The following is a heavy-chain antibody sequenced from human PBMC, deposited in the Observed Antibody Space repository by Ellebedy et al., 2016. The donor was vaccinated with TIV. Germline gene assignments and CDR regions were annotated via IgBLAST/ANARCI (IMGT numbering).Heavy chain of an antibody. CDR3: ARGANYGEIDY. V-gene: IGHV4-34*01. CDR1: GGSFSGYY. CDR2: INHSGST. J-gene: IGHJ4*02. Sequence: SETLSLTXAVYGGSFSGYYWSWIRQPPGKGLEWIGEINHSGSTNYNPSLKSRVTISVDTSKNQFSLKLSSVTAADTAVYYCARGANYGEIDYWGQGTLVTVSS. D-gene: IGHD4-17*01.